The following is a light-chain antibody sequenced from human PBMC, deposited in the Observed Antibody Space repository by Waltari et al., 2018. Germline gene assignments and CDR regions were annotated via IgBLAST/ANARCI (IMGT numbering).Light chain of an antibody. CDR2: GAS. CDR3: QHYERLPAT. V-gene: IGKV3-20*01. CDR1: QSVSRA. J-gene: IGKJ1*01. Sequence: EIVLTQSPGTLSLSPGERATLSCRASQSVSRALAWYQQKPGQAPRLLIYGASNRATGITERLRGRGSGKEFSITISRLDPEDVAVYYCQHYERLPATFGQGTKVEIK.